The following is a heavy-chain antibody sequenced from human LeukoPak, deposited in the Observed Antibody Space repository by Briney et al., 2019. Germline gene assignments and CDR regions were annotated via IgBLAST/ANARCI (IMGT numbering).Heavy chain of an antibody. CDR3: ARTNVLRFLEWSGFDY. D-gene: IGHD3-3*01. J-gene: IGHJ4*02. CDR2: IKQDGSEK. V-gene: IGHV3-7*01. CDR1: GFTFSSYW. Sequence: GGSLRLSCAASGFTFSSYWMSWVRQAPGKGLEWVANIKQDGSEKYYVDSVKGRFTISRDNAKNSLYLQMNSLRAEDTAVYYCARTNVLRFLEWSGFDYWGQGTLVTVSS.